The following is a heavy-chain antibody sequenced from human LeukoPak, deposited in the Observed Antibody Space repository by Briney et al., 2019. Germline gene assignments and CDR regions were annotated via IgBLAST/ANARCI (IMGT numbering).Heavy chain of an antibody. CDR2: IYTTGIT. J-gene: IGHJ4*02. CDR3: ARKSGSRKWSPFDY. CDR1: GDSINRYY. D-gene: IGHD3-10*01. Sequence: SETLSLTCTVSGDSINRYYWNWIRQPAGKGLEWIGRIYTTGITNYSPSLASRVSMSVDTSKNQFSLKLSSVTAADTAVYYCARKSGSRKWSPFDYWGQGTLVTVSS. V-gene: IGHV4-4*07.